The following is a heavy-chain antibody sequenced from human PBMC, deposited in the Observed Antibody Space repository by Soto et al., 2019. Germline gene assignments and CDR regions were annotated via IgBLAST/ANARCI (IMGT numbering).Heavy chain of an antibody. Sequence: SETLSLTCTVSGGSISSISYYWGWIRQPPGKGLEWIGSIYYSGSTYYNPSLKSRVTISVDTSKNQFSLKLSSVTAADTAVYYCARHDVSYGDYAWFDPWGQGTXVTVSS. CDR3: ARHDVSYGDYAWFDP. V-gene: IGHV4-39*01. CDR2: IYYSGST. J-gene: IGHJ5*02. CDR1: GGSISSISYY. D-gene: IGHD4-17*01.